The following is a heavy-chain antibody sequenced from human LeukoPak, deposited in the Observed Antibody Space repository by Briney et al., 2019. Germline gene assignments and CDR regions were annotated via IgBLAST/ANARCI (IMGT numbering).Heavy chain of an antibody. V-gene: IGHV4-59*01. CDR1: GGSISSYY. CDR3: ARVQVGALDY. CDR2: IYYSGST. Sequence: SETLPLTCTASGGSISSYYWSWIRQPPGKGLEWIGYIYYSGSTNYNPSLKSRVTISVDTSKNQFSLKLSSVTAADTAVYYCARVQVGALDYWGQGTLVTVSS. D-gene: IGHD1-26*01. J-gene: IGHJ4*02.